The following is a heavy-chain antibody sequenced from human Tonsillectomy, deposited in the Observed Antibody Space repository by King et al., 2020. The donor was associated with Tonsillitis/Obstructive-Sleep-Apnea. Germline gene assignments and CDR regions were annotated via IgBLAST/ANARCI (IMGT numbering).Heavy chain of an antibody. Sequence: VQLVESGGGLVQPGGSLRLSCAASGFTFSSYAMSWVRQAPGKGLEWASAISGSGGSTYYADSVKGRFTISRDNSKNTLYLQMNSLRAEDTAVYYCAKDLKDIVVVPAAINWFDPWGQGTLVTVSS. CDR2: ISGSGGST. J-gene: IGHJ5*02. D-gene: IGHD2-2*02. CDR1: GFTFSSYA. CDR3: AKDLKDIVVVPAAINWFDP. V-gene: IGHV3-23*04.